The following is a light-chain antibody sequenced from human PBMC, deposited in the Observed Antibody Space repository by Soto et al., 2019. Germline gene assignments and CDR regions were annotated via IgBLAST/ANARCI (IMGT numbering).Light chain of an antibody. CDR3: QQYNSYSPQWT. V-gene: IGKV1-5*01. Sequence: DIQMTQSPSTLSASVGDRVTITCRASQSINSWLAWYQQKPGKAPKVLIYDASSLESGVPSRFSGSGSGTEFTLTISSLQPDDFATYYCQQYNSYSPQWTFGQGTKVEI. CDR1: QSINSW. J-gene: IGKJ1*01. CDR2: DAS.